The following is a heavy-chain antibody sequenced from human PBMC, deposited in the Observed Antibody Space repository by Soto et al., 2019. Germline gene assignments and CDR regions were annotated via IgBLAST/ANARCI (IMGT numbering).Heavy chain of an antibody. J-gene: IGHJ6*02. V-gene: IGHV3-30*18. Sequence: QVQLVESGGGVVQPGRSLRLSCAASGFTFSSYGMHWVRQAPGKGLEWVAVISYDGSNKYYADSVKGRFTISRDNSKNTLYLQMNSLRAEDTAVYYCAKDGGYSYGQGDGMDVWGQGTTVTVSS. CDR3: AKDGGYSYGQGDGMDV. CDR1: GFTFSSYG. D-gene: IGHD5-18*01. CDR2: ISYDGSNK.